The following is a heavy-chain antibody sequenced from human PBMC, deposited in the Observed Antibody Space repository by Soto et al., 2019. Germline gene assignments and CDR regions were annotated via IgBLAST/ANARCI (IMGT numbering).Heavy chain of an antibody. V-gene: IGHV4-61*01. CDR3: ARVTVPYYDILTGYYVIDP. Sequence: SETLSLTCTVSGGSVSSGSYYWSWIRQPPGKGLEWIGYIYYNGSTNYNPSLKSRVTISVDTSKNQFSLKLSSVNAADTAVYYCARVTVPYYDILTGYYVIDPWGQGTLVTVSS. D-gene: IGHD3-9*01. CDR2: IYYNGST. CDR1: GGSVSSGSYY. J-gene: IGHJ5*02.